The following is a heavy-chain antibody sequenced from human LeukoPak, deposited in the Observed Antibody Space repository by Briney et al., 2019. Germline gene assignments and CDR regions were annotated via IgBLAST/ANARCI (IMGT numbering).Heavy chain of an antibody. Sequence: SETLSLTCAVYGGSFSGYYWSWIRQPPGKGLEWIGEINNSGSTNYNPSLKSRVTISVDTSKNQFSLKLSSVTAADTAVYYCAREPSHTRSGYFQHWGQGTLVTVSS. CDR1: GGSFSGYY. D-gene: IGHD1-26*01. V-gene: IGHV4-34*01. CDR3: AREPSHTRSGYFQH. J-gene: IGHJ1*01. CDR2: INNSGST.